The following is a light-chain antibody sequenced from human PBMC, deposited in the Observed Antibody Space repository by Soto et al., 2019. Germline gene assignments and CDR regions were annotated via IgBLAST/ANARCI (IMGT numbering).Light chain of an antibody. CDR1: QGISNY. V-gene: IGKV1-27*01. CDR2: AAS. CDR3: QKYNRAPFT. J-gene: IGKJ3*01. Sequence: DIQMTQSPSSLSASVGDRVTITCRSSQGISNYVAWYQQKPGKVAKLLIYAASTLQSGVPSRFSGSGSGTDFSITISSLQPEDVATYYCQKYNRAPFTVGPGTKVAIK.